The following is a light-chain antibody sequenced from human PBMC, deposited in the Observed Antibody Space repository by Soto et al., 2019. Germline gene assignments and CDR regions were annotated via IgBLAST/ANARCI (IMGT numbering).Light chain of an antibody. V-gene: IGKV1-12*02. J-gene: IGKJ4*01. CDR1: QDIAGY. CDR2: GAS. Sequence: QGNLSPSSLSASVRFRVTITCRASQDIAGYLAWYQHKPGRTPELLVHGASRLQSGVPARFSGSGSGTDFTLTISSLQPEDFATYYFQQVNVYPSTVGGGTKVDIK. CDR3: QQVNVYPST.